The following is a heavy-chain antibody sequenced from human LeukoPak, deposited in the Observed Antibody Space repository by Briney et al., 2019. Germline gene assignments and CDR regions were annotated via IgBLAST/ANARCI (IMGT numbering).Heavy chain of an antibody. CDR3: AKGYCRGNSCYDDRGAFDY. Sequence: SETLSLTCAVYGGSFSGYYWSWIRQPPGKGLEWFGEINHSGSTNYNPSLKSRVTISVDTSKNQFSLKLSSVTAADTAVYYCAKGYCRGNSCYDDRGAFDYWGQGTLVTVSS. V-gene: IGHV4-34*01. CDR1: GGSFSGYY. D-gene: IGHD2-2*01. J-gene: IGHJ4*02. CDR2: INHSGST.